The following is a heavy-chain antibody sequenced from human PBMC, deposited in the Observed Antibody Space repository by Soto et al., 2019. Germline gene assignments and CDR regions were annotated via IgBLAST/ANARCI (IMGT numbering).Heavy chain of an antibody. V-gene: IGHV3-33*01. CDR3: ARDGNDGDYFSY. Sequence: QVPRVESGGGVVQPGRSLRLSCAASGFTFSSYGMHWVRQAPGKGLERVAVIWYDGSNKYYADSVKGRFTISRDNSKNTLYLQMNSLRAEDTAVYYCARDGNDGDYFSYWGQGTLVTVSS. CDR1: GFTFSSYG. D-gene: IGHD1-1*01. J-gene: IGHJ4*02. CDR2: IWYDGSNK.